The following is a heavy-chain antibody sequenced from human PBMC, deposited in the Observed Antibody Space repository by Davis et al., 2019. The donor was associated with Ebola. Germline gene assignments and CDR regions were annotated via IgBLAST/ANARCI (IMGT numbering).Heavy chain of an antibody. Sequence: GSLRLSCTVSGGSISSYYWSWIRQPPGKGLEWIGYIYYSGSTNYNPSLKIRVTISVDTSKTQFSLKLSSVTAADTAVYYCARGYCGGDCSYFDLWGRGTLVTVSS. CDR2: IYYSGST. CDR1: GGSISSYY. J-gene: IGHJ2*01. D-gene: IGHD2-21*02. V-gene: IGHV4-59*01. CDR3: ARGYCGGDCSYFDL.